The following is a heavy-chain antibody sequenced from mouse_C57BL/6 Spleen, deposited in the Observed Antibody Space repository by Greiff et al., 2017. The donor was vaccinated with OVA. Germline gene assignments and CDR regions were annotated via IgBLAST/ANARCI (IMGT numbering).Heavy chain of an antibody. J-gene: IGHJ4*01. V-gene: IGHV1-64*01. CDR2: IHPNSGST. Sequence: VKLQQPGAELVKPGASVKLSCKASGYTFTSYWMHWVKQRPGQGLEWIGMIHPNSGSTNYNEKFKSKATLTVDKSSSTAYMQLSSLTSEDSAVYYCAREGTVVGSYAMDYWGQGTSVTVSS. CDR1: GYTFTSYW. D-gene: IGHD1-1*01. CDR3: AREGTVVGSYAMDY.